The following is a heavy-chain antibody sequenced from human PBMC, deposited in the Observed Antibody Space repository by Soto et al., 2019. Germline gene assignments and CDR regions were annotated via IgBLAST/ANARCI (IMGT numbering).Heavy chain of an antibody. D-gene: IGHD6-13*01. CDR3: AKHRDSGWYNCPPPLDY. CDR1: GFSFTKFG. J-gene: IGHJ4*02. Sequence: PGWSLRLSCAASGFSFTKFGMHWVRQAPGKGLEWVAVISYDGSSNSYLDSVKGRFTISRDNTMNTVYLEMNSLRPEDTAVYYCAKHRDSGWYNCPPPLDYWGQGTLVTV. CDR2: ISYDGSSN. V-gene: IGHV3-30*18.